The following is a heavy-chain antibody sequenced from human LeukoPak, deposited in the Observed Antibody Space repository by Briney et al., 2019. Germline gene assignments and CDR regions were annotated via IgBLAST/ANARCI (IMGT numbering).Heavy chain of an antibody. CDR2: INHSGGT. CDR1: GGSFSGYY. Sequence: PSETLSLTCAVYGGSFSGYYWSWIRQPPGKGLEWIGEINHSGGTNYNPSLKSRVTISLDTSKNHFSLKLTSVTAADTAVYYCARYSFPAWRSFDYWGQGTLVSVSP. D-gene: IGHD1-1*01. CDR3: ARYSFPAWRSFDY. J-gene: IGHJ4*02. V-gene: IGHV4-34*01.